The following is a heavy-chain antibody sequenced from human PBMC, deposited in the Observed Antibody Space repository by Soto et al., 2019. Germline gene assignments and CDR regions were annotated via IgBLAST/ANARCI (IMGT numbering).Heavy chain of an antibody. CDR3: ARLSRGFWSGYPSYYYGMDV. Sequence: ASVKVSCKASGYTFTSYGISWVRQAPGQGLEWMGWISAYNGNTNYAQKLQGRVTMTTDTSTSTAYMELRSLRSDDTAVYYCARLSRGFWSGYPSYYYGMDVWCQGTTVTVSS. CDR1: GYTFTSYG. CDR2: ISAYNGNT. D-gene: IGHD3-3*01. V-gene: IGHV1-18*04. J-gene: IGHJ6*02.